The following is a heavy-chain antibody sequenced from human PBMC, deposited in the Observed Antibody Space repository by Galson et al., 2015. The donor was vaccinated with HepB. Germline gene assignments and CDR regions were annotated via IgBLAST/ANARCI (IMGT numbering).Heavy chain of an antibody. D-gene: IGHD3-10*01. V-gene: IGHV3-49*04. CDR1: GFTFGDYA. CDR2: IRSKAYGGTT. Sequence: SLRLSCAASGFTFGDYAMSWVRQAPGKGLEWVGFIRSKAYGGTTEYAASVKGRFTISRDDSKSIAYLQMNSLKTEDTAVYYCTLGGYYGSGDFPHYFDYWGQGTLVTVSS. CDR3: TLGGYYGSGDFPHYFDY. J-gene: IGHJ4*02.